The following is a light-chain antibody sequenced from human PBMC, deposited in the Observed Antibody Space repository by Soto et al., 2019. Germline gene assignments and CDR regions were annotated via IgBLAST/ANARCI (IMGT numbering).Light chain of an antibody. CDR1: QTVRNNY. J-gene: IGKJ1*01. CDR2: GAS. V-gene: IGKV3-20*01. Sequence: EFVLTQSPGTLSLSPGERATLSCRASQTVRNNYLAWFQQKPGQAPRLLIGASSRATGVPDRFIASGSGTDFTLTISRLEPEDFAVYYCQQFASSPRTFGRGTKVDIK. CDR3: QQFASSPRT.